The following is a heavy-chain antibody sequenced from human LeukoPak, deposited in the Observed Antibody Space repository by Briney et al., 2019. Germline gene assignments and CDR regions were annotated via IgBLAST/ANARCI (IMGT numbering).Heavy chain of an antibody. D-gene: IGHD6-19*01. Sequence: GGSLRLSCAASGFTVSSNYMSWVRQAPGKGLEWVSVIYSGGSTYYADSVKGRFTISRDNSKNTLYLQMNSLRAEDTAVYYCARVQYSSGWYTSYYFDYWGQGTLVTVSS. CDR3: ARVQYSSGWYTSYYFDY. V-gene: IGHV3-53*01. CDR1: GFTVSSNY. J-gene: IGHJ4*02. CDR2: IYSGGST.